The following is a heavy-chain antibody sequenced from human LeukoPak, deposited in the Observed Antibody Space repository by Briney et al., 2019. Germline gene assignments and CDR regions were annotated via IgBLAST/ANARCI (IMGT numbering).Heavy chain of an antibody. CDR2: IYYSGST. V-gene: IGHV4-59*01. J-gene: IGHJ4*02. CDR1: GGSISRYY. Sequence: SETLSLTCTVSGGSISRYYWSWIRQPPGKGLEWIGYIYYSGSTNYNPSLKSRVTISVDTSKNQFSLKLSSVTAADTAVYYCARDSSSGLVNYWGQGTLVTVSS. CDR3: ARDSSSGLVNY. D-gene: IGHD1-26*01.